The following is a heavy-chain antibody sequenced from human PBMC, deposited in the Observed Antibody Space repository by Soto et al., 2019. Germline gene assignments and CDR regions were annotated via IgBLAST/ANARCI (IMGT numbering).Heavy chain of an antibody. J-gene: IGHJ4*02. CDR2: IYYSGST. V-gene: IGHV4-59*08. D-gene: IGHD4-4*01. CDR1: GGSISSYY. Sequence: SETLSLTCTVSGGSISSYYWSWIRQPPGKGLEWIGYIYYSGSTNYNPSLKSRVTISVDTSKNQFSLKLSSVTAADTAVYYCARTSNYDVPFDDWGQGTLVTVS. CDR3: ARTSNYDVPFDD.